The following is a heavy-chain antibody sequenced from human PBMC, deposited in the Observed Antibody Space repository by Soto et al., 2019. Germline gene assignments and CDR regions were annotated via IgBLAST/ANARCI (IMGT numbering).Heavy chain of an antibody. Sequence: ASVKVSCKASGYTFTSYDINWVRQATGQGLEWMGWMNPNSGNTGYAQKFQGRVTMTRNTSISTAYMELSSLRSEDTAVYYCAIYRHEHDYSNYGWFDPWGQGTLVTVSS. CDR2: MNPNSGNT. CDR3: AIYRHEHDYSNYGWFDP. J-gene: IGHJ5*02. D-gene: IGHD4-4*01. V-gene: IGHV1-8*01. CDR1: GYTFTSYD.